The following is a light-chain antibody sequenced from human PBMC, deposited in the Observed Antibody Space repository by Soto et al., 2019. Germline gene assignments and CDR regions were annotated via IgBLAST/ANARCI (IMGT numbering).Light chain of an antibody. CDR2: DAS. CDR3: QQRDNWPWT. J-gene: IGKJ1*01. CDR1: QSVRSN. V-gene: IGKV3-11*01. Sequence: ETVLTQSPATLSLSPGERASLSCRASQSVRSNLAWYQHKPGQAPRLLIYDASNRATGIPGRFSGSGSGTDFTLTISNLEPEDFAVYYCQQRDNWPWTFGQGAKVEIK.